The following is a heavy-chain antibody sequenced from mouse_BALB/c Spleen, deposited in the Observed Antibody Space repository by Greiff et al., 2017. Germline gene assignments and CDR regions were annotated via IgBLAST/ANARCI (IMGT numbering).Heavy chain of an antibody. D-gene: IGHD1-2*01. Sequence: EVKLMESGGGLVQPGGSRKLSCAASGFTFSSFGMHWVRQAPEKGLEWVAYISSGSSTIYYADTVKGRFTIARDNPKNTLFLQMTSLRSEDTAMYYCAKIYYGYPYAMDYWGQGTSVTVSS. CDR3: AKIYYGYPYAMDY. J-gene: IGHJ4*01. CDR1: GFTFSSFG. V-gene: IGHV5-17*02. CDR2: ISSGSSTI.